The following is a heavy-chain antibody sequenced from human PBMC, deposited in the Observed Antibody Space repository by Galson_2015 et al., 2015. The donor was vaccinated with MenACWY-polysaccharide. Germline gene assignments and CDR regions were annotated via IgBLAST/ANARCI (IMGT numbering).Heavy chain of an antibody. J-gene: IGHJ2*01. D-gene: IGHD1-7*01. Sequence: SLRLSCAASGFSFRSYWMSWVRQAPGKGLEWVADIKQDGSEEYYVDSVKGRFAISRDNARNSLYLQMNSLRAEDTAVYFCARDTGVSRTDDWSFDLWGRDSQVTVSS. CDR2: IKQDGSEE. V-gene: IGHV3-7*01. CDR1: GFSFRSYW. CDR3: ARDTGVSRTDDWSFDL.